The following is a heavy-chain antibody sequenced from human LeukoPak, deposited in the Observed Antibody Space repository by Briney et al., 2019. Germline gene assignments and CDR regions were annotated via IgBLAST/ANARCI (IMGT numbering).Heavy chain of an antibody. J-gene: IGHJ4*02. D-gene: IGHD6-19*01. CDR2: INSDGSST. V-gene: IGHV3-74*01. CDR3: AKDLLGIAVAVYFDY. Sequence: SGGSLRLSCAASGFTFSSYWMHWVRQAPGKGLVWVSRINSDGSSTSYADSVKGRFTISRDNAKNTLYLQMNSLRAEDTAVYYCAKDLLGIAVAVYFDYWGQGTLVTVSS. CDR1: GFTFSSYW.